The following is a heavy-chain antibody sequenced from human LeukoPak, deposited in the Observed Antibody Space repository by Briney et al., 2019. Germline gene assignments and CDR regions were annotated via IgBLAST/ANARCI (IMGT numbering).Heavy chain of an antibody. Sequence: GESLKISCKASGSSFTSYWIGWVRQMPGKGLEWMGVIYPGDSDTRYSPSFQGQVTISADKSISTAYLQWSSLKASDTAMYYCATTGPEYSSSWYLHFWGQGTLVTVSS. J-gene: IGHJ4*02. V-gene: IGHV5-51*01. CDR3: ATTGPEYSSSWYLHF. CDR1: GSSFTSYW. CDR2: IYPGDSDT. D-gene: IGHD6-13*01.